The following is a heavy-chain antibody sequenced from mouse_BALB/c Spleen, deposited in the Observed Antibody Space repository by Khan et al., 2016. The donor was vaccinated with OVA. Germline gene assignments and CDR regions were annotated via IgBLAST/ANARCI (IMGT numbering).Heavy chain of an antibody. CDR1: GDSITSGF. V-gene: IGHV3-8*02. CDR3: ARSTYKYAFAY. D-gene: IGHD1-3*01. J-gene: IGHJ3*01. Sequence: EVQLQESGPSLVQPSQTLSLTCSVTGDSITSGFWGWIRKFPGNKLEYMGFMIYSGYTYYNPSLKGRFSITRHTSKNQYYLQLSSVTTGDTATYYCARSTYKYAFAYWGQGTLVTVSA. CDR2: MIYSGYT.